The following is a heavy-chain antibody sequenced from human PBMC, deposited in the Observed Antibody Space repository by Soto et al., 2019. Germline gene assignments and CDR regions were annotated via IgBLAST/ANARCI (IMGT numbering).Heavy chain of an antibody. D-gene: IGHD3-3*01. Sequence: QVQLQESGPGLVKPSQTLSLTCTVSGGSISNGGYYWSWIRQHPGKGLEWIGYIYYSGSTYYNPSLKSRVTISLDPSQNQSSLTLTSVTAAATAVYSGARAHLLGSGYYPGGVGGMDVWGQGTAVTVSS. CDR2: IYYSGST. CDR3: ARAHLLGSGYYPGGVGGMDV. V-gene: IGHV4-31*03. J-gene: IGHJ6*02. CDR1: GGSISNGGYY.